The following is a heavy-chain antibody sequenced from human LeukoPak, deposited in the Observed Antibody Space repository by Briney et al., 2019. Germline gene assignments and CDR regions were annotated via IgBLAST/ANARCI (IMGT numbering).Heavy chain of an antibody. J-gene: IGHJ3*01. V-gene: IGHV4-4*02. Sequence: SETLSLTCAVSGGSISSSNWWSWVRQPPGKGLEWIAYIYYTGSSNYNPSLKSRVTISVDTSRNRLSLKLSSVTAADTAVYFCARQIRPGTFDVWGQGTVVTVSS. CDR2: IYYTGSS. CDR3: ARQIRPGTFDV. CDR1: GGSISSSNW. D-gene: IGHD6-13*01.